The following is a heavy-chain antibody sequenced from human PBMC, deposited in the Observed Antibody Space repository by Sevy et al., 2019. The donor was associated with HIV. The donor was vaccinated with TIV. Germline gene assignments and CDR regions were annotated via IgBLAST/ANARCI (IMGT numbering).Heavy chain of an antibody. Sequence: GGSLRLSCAVSGFTFSSYWMSWVRQAPGKGLEWVANIKQDGGAQYYVDSVKGRFAISRDNAKNSLFLQMNSLRVEDTAVYYCARSTNSAALDYWGHGTPVTVSS. D-gene: IGHD2-2*01. CDR2: IKQDGGAQ. V-gene: IGHV3-7*01. J-gene: IGHJ4*01. CDR3: ARSTNSAALDY. CDR1: GFTFSSYW.